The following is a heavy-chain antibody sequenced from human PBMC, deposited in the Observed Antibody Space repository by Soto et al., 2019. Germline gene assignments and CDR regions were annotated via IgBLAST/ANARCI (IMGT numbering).Heavy chain of an antibody. J-gene: IGHJ4*02. Sequence: ASVKVSCKASGYTFTSYGISWVRQAPGQGLEWMGWINAYNGNTNYAQKLQGRVTMTTDTSTSTAYMELRSLISDDTAVYYCARDFPPGDYVTAFDYWGLGTLVTVSS. CDR3: ARDFPPGDYVTAFDY. D-gene: IGHD4-17*01. CDR1: GYTFTSYG. CDR2: INAYNGNT. V-gene: IGHV1-18*01.